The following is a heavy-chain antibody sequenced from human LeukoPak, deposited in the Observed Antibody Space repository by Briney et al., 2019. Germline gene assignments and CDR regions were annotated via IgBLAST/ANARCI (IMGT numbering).Heavy chain of an antibody. CDR3: ARALPYGDYVSY. CDR1: GYTFTGYY. CDR2: INPNSGGT. V-gene: IGHV1-2*06. D-gene: IGHD4-17*01. J-gene: IGHJ4*02. Sequence: ASVKVSCKASGYTFTGYYMHWVRQAPGQGLEWMGRINPNSGGTNYAQKFQGRVTMTRDTSIGTAYMELSRLRSDDTAVYYCARALPYGDYVSYWGQGTLVTVSS.